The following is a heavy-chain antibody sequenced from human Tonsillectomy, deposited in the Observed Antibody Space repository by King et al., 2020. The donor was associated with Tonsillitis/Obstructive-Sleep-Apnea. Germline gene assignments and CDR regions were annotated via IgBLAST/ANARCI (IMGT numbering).Heavy chain of an antibody. V-gene: IGHV3-23*04. D-gene: IGHD3-3*01. Sequence: VQLVESGGGLVQPGGSLRLSCAASGFTFSSYAMSWVRQAPGKGLEWVSAISGSGGSTYSADSVKGRFTISIDNSKNTLYLQMNSLRAEDTAVYYCAKSGYDFWSGYYAFDIWGQGTMVTVSS. CDR2: ISGSGGST. CDR3: AKSGYDFWSGYYAFDI. CDR1: GFTFSSYA. J-gene: IGHJ3*02.